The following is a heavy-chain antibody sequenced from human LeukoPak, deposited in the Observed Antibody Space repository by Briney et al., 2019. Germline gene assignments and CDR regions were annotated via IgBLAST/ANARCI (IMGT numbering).Heavy chain of an antibody. Sequence: SETLSLTCTVSGGSISSGGYYWSWIRQHPGKGLEWIGYIYYSGSTYYNPSHKSRVTISVDTSKNQFSLKLSSVTAADTAVYYCAREGYDSSGYYSNIDYWGQGTLVTVSS. CDR1: GGSISSGGYY. D-gene: IGHD3-22*01. J-gene: IGHJ4*02. V-gene: IGHV4-31*03. CDR3: AREGYDSSGYYSNIDY. CDR2: IYYSGST.